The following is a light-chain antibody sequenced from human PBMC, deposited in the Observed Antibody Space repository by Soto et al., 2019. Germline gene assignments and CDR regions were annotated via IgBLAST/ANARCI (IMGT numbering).Light chain of an antibody. Sequence: GVSNRFSGSKSGNTASLTISGLQTEDEADYYCTSYSRITTLEVFGGGTKVTVL. CDR3: TSYSRITTLEV. V-gene: IGLV2-14*01. J-gene: IGLJ2*01.